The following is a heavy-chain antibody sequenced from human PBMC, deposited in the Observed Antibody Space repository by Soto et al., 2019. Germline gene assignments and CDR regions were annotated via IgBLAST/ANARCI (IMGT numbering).Heavy chain of an antibody. V-gene: IGHV3-30-3*01. CDR3: ARDASGGDYVPDY. D-gene: IGHD4-17*01. CDR2: ISYDGTKK. J-gene: IGHJ4*02. CDR1: GFSLTDYA. Sequence: QAQLVESGGGVVQPGRSLRLSCAASGFSLTDYAMHWVRQAPGKGLEWVAVISYDGTKKYYADSVEGRFTISRDDSKNTLYLQMNSLRAEDTAPYYCARDASGGDYVPDYWGQGTLVTVSS.